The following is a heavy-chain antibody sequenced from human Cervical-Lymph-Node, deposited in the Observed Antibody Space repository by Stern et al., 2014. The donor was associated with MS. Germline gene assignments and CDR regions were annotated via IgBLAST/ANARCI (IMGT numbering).Heavy chain of an antibody. Sequence: VQLEESGAEVKKPGSSVKVSCKASGGSFSAYSFTWVRQAPGQGLEWMGGIIPLFGTPNYAQKFQGSVTITADESTTTAYLELRSLRSEDTAVYYCVWRDCSTTSCYAVGTSDIWGQGTVVTVSS. D-gene: IGHD2-2*01. CDR2: IIPLFGTP. CDR3: VWRDCSTTSCYAVGTSDI. V-gene: IGHV1-69*01. J-gene: IGHJ3*02. CDR1: GGSFSAYS.